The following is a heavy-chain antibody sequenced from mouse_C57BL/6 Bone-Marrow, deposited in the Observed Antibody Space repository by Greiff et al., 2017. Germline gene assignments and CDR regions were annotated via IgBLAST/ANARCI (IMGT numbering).Heavy chain of an antibody. CDR1: GYTFTDYY. CDR2: IYPGSGNT. V-gene: IGHV1-76*01. J-gene: IGHJ4*01. Sequence: QVQLQQSGAELVRPGASVKLSCKASGYTFTDYYINWVKQRPGQGLEWIARIYPGSGNTYYNEKFKGKATLTAEKSSSTAYMQLSSLTSEDSAVYFCARSPFYLYYYAMDYWGQGTSVTVSS. D-gene: IGHD5-5*01. CDR3: ARSPFYLYYYAMDY.